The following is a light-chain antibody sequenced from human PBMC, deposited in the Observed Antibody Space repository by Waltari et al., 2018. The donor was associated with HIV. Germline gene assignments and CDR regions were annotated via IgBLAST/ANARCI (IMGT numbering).Light chain of an antibody. V-gene: IGKV2-28*01. CDR2: LGS. Sequence: DIVMTQSPLSLTVTPGESASISCRSSQSLLHSNGYTYLNWYLQKPGQSPHLLLSLGSNRASGVPDRFSGSGSGTDFTLKISRVEAEDVGIYYCMQALQTPLTFGGGTKLEIK. CDR1: QSLLHSNGYTY. CDR3: MQALQTPLT. J-gene: IGKJ4*01.